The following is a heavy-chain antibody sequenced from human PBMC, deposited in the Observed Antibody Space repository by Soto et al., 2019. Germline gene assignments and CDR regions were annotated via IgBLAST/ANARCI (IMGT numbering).Heavy chain of an antibody. V-gene: IGHV1-69*13. CDR3: ARESRYCSGGSCYSEYYFDY. D-gene: IGHD2-15*01. J-gene: IGHJ4*02. Sequence: ASVKVSCKASGGTFSSYAISWVRQAPGQGLEWMGGIIPIFGTANYAQKFQGRVTITADESTSTAYMELSGLRSEDTAVYYCARESRYCSGGSCYSEYYFDYWGQG. CDR2: IIPIFGTA. CDR1: GGTFSSYA.